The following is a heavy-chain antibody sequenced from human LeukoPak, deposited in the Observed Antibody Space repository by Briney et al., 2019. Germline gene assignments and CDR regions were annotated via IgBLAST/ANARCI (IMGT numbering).Heavy chain of an antibody. CDR2: ITSSSSYI. CDR1: GFTFSSYS. D-gene: IGHD3-10*01. Sequence: GGSLRLSCAASGFTFSSYSMSWVRQAPGKGLEWVSSITSSSSYIYYADSMKGRFTISRDNAKNSLYLQMNSLRAEDTAVYYCAKDYRVYYYGSGSYDYWGQGTLVTVSS. J-gene: IGHJ4*02. CDR3: AKDYRVYYYGSGSYDY. V-gene: IGHV3-21*04.